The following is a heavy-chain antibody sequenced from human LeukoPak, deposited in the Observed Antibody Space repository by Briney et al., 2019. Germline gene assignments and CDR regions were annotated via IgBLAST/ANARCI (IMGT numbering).Heavy chain of an antibody. CDR2: INPSGGST. J-gene: IGHJ6*02. V-gene: IGHV1-46*01. Sequence: GASVKVSCKASRYTFTSYYMRWVRQAPGQGLEWMGIINPSGGSTSYAQKFQGRVTMTRGTSTSTVYMELSSLRSEDTAVYYCARNMGRNYDFWSGSPGLDVWGQGTTVTVSS. CDR1: RYTFTSYY. CDR3: ARNMGRNYDFWSGSPGLDV. D-gene: IGHD3-3*01.